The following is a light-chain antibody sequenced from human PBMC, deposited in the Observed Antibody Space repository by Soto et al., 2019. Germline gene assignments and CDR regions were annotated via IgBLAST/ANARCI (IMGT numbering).Light chain of an antibody. J-gene: IGKJ5*01. Sequence: DIQMTQFPSSVSASVGDRVTITCRASQRLNYLAWYQQKPGKAPKLLIYEATNLQSGVPPRFSGSGSGTDFTLTISSLQPEDFATYFCQQANSFPITFGQGTRLEMK. V-gene: IGKV1-12*01. CDR3: QQANSFPIT. CDR1: QRLNY. CDR2: EAT.